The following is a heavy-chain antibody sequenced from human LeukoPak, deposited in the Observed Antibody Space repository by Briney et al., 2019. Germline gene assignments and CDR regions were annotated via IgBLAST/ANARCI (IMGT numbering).Heavy chain of an antibody. V-gene: IGHV4-61*10. CDR1: GGSISSGSYY. CDR3: ARLTYYYDSSGYYGLGNYYYYMDV. D-gene: IGHD3-22*01. J-gene: IGHJ6*03. Sequence: SGTLSLTCTVSGGSISSGSYYWSWIRQPAGKGLEWIGYIYYSGSTNYNPSLKSRVTISVDTSKNQFSLKLSSVTAADTAVYYCARLTYYYDSSGYYGLGNYYYYMDVWGKGTTVTVSS. CDR2: IYYSGST.